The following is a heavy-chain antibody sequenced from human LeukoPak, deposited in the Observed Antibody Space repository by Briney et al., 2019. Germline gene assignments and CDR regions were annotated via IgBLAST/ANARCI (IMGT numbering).Heavy chain of an antibody. V-gene: IGHV1-46*01. CDR1: GYTFTSYY. D-gene: IGHD3-22*01. Sequence: ASVKVSCKASGYTFTSYYMHWVRQAPGQGLEWMGIINPSGGSTSYAQKFQGRVTMTRDTSISTTYMELNTLRSDDTAVYYCAKDNRYYYDTSGLRGIDYWGQGTLVTVSS. CDR3: AKDNRYYYDTSGLRGIDY. J-gene: IGHJ4*02. CDR2: INPSGGST.